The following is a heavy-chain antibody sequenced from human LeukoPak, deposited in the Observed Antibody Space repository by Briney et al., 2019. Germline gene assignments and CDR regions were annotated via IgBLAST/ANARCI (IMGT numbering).Heavy chain of an antibody. J-gene: IGHJ4*02. D-gene: IGHD3-22*01. CDR3: ARDYYESSGYPPEPYDN. Sequence: GSLRLSCAASGFIFRKYVMSWVRQAPGKGLEWVSAISSSGASTYYADSVKGRFTTSRDNSKNTLYLQMNGLRTEDTAVYYCARDYYESSGYPPEPYDNWGQGTLVTVSS. V-gene: IGHV3-23*01. CDR1: GFIFRKYV. CDR2: ISSSGAST.